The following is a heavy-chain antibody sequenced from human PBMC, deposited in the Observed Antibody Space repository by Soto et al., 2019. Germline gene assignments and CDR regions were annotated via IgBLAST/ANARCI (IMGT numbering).Heavy chain of an antibody. V-gene: IGHV3-30-3*01. J-gene: IGHJ4*02. CDR2: ISYDGSNK. Sequence: GGFLRLSCAASRFTFSNSAMHWVRQAPGKGLEWVAVISYDGSNKYHADSVKGRFTISRDNSKNTLYLQMNSLRAEDTAVYYCASQGCSTTSCYYPLDYWGQGTLVTVSS. D-gene: IGHD2-2*01. CDR3: ASQGCSTTSCYYPLDY. CDR1: RFTFSNSA.